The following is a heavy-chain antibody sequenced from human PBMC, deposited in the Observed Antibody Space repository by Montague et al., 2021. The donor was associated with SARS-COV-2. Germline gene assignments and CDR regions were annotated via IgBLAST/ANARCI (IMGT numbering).Heavy chain of an antibody. V-gene: IGHV3-21*01. CDR2: ISSSSSHI. D-gene: IGHD3-16*02. Sequence: SLRLSCAASGFTFSSYSMNWVRQAPGKGLEWVSSISSSSSHIYYADSVKGRFTISRDTAKNSLYLQMNSLRAEDTAVYYCARDDYVWGSYRYFQYNWFDPWGQGTLVTVSS. J-gene: IGHJ5*02. CDR3: ARDDYVWGSYRYFQYNWFDP. CDR1: GFTFSSYS.